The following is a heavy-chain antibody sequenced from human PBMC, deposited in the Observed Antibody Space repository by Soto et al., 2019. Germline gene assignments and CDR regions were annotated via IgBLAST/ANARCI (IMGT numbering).Heavy chain of an antibody. CDR3: ARGDDILTGPVFDY. Sequence: EVQLLESGGGLVQPGGSLRLSCAASGFTFRNYAMSWVRQAPGKGLEWVSTISGSGGSTFYADSVKGRFTISRDNSRNTPYLQMNSLRAEDTAIYFCARGDDILTGPVFDYWGQGTLVTVSS. J-gene: IGHJ4*02. CDR1: GFTFRNYA. V-gene: IGHV3-23*01. CDR2: ISGSGGST. D-gene: IGHD3-9*01.